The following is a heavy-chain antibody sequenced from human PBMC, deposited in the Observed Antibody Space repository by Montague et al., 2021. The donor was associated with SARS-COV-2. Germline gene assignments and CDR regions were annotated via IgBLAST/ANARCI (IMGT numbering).Heavy chain of an antibody. CDR3: AREGGLTIFGVGLNYYYYMDV. J-gene: IGHJ6*03. D-gene: IGHD3-3*01. CDR2: IYTSGST. CDR1: GGSISSYY. Sequence: SETLSLTCTVSGGSISSYYWSWIRQPAGKGLEWIGRIYTSGSTNXNPSLKSRVTMSVDTSKNQFSLKLSSVTAADTAVYYCAREGGLTIFGVGLNYYYYMDVWGQGTTATVSS. V-gene: IGHV4-4*07.